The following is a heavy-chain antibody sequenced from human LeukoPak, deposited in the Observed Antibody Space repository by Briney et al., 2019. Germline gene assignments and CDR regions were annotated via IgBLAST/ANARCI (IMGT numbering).Heavy chain of an antibody. CDR2: IRYDGSNE. D-gene: IGHD6-19*01. CDR3: AKLPDGYSSGSDAFDI. V-gene: IGHV3-30*02. Sequence: GGSLRLSCAASGFTFSSYGMHWARQAPGKGLEWVSFIRYDGSNEYYADSVRGRFTISRDNSKNTLYLQMNSLRAEDTAVYYCAKLPDGYSSGSDAFDIWGQGTMVTVSS. J-gene: IGHJ3*02. CDR1: GFTFSSYG.